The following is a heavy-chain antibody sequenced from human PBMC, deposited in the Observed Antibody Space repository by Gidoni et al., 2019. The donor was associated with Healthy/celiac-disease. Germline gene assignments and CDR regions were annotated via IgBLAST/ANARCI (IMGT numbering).Heavy chain of an antibody. CDR2: INHSGST. V-gene: IGHV4-34*01. D-gene: IGHD3-22*01. CDR1: GGSFSGYY. J-gene: IGHJ4*02. Sequence: QVQLQQWGAGLLKPSATLSLTCAAYGGSFSGYYWSWIRQPPGKGLEWIGEINHSGSTNYNPSLKSRVTISVDTSKNQFSLKLSSVTAADTAVYYCARGLRAYYYDSSGYPGGYWGQGTLVTVSS. CDR3: ARGLRAYYYDSSGYPGGY.